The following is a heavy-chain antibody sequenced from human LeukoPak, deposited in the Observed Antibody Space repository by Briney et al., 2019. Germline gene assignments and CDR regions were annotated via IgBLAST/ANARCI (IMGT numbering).Heavy chain of an antibody. V-gene: IGHV3-23*01. CDR1: GFTFSSYA. CDR3: AKGTTVDYYDSSGPNWFDP. CDR2: ISGSGGST. Sequence: GGSLRPSCAASGFTFSSYAMSWVRQAPGKGLEWVSAISGSGGSTYYADSVKGRFTISRDNSKNTLYLQMNSLRAEDTAVYYCAKGTTVDYYDSSGPNWFDPWGQGTLVTVSS. D-gene: IGHD3-22*01. J-gene: IGHJ5*02.